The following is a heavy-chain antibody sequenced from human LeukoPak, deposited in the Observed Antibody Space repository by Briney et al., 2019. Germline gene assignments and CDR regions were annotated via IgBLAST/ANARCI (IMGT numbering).Heavy chain of an antibody. V-gene: IGHV3-74*01. CDR1: GNYW. CDR2: INSDGSWT. D-gene: IGHD2/OR15-2a*01. J-gene: IGHJ4*02. CDR3: ASFYETY. Sequence: RGSLRLSCAASGNYWMHWVRQAPGKGLVWVSHINSDGSWTSYADSVKGRFTISKDNAKNTVYLQMNNLRAEDTAVYYCASFYETYWGRGTLVTVSS.